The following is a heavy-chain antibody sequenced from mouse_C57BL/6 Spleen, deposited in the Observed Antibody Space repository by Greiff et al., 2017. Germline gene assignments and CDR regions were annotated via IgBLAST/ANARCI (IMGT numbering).Heavy chain of an antibody. Sequence: EVKLVESGGGLVKPGGSLKLSCAASGFTFSSYAMSWVRQTPEKRLEWVATISDGGSYTYYPDNAKNNLYLQMSHLKSEDTAMYYCARDRGRSWERAHWGQGRLGTVSA. CDR3: ARDRGRSWERAH. D-gene: IGHD1-1*01. V-gene: IGHV5-4*01. CDR1: GFTFSSYA. J-gene: IGHJ3*01. CDR2: ISDGGSYT.